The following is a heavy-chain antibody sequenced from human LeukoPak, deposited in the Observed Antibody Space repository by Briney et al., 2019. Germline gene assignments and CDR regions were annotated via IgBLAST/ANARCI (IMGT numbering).Heavy chain of an antibody. D-gene: IGHD5-24*01. J-gene: IGHJ4*02. CDR2: TWYDGSKE. CDR1: GFTFSSYD. V-gene: IGHV3-33*01. CDR3: ARETAEMARGSVYFDY. Sequence: GGSLRLSCAASGFTFSSYDMHWVRQAPGKGLEWAAVTWYDGSKEYYADSVKGRFTISRDTSKNTLDLQMNSLRPEDSAVYYCARETAEMARGSVYFDYWGQGTLVTVSS.